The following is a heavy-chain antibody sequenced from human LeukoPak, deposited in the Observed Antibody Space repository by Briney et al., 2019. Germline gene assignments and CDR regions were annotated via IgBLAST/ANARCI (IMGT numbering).Heavy chain of an antibody. CDR2: INPNSGGT. D-gene: IGHD6-13*01. V-gene: IGHV1-2*02. Sequence: ASVKVSCKASGYTFTGYYMHWVRQAPGQGLEWMGWINPNSGGTNYAQKFQGRVTMTRDTSISTAYMELSRLRSGDTAVYYCARDPEIAAAGGYWGQGTLVTVSS. CDR3: ARDPEIAAAGGY. J-gene: IGHJ4*02. CDR1: GYTFTGYY.